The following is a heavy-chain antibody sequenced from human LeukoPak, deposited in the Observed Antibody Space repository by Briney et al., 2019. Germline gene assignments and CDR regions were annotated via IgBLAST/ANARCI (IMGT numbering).Heavy chain of an antibody. Sequence: PGGSLRLSCAASGFTFSSYWMHWVRQAPGTGLVWVSRINSDGSSTSYADSVKGRFTISRDNAKNTLYLQMNNLRAEDTAVYYCASGYSYGFLFEYWGQGTLVTVSS. CDR1: GFTFSSYW. CDR2: INSDGSST. J-gene: IGHJ4*02. CDR3: ASGYSYGFLFEY. V-gene: IGHV3-74*01. D-gene: IGHD5-18*01.